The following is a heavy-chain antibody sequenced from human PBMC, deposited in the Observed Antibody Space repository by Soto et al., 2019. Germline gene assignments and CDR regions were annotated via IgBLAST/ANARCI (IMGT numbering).Heavy chain of an antibody. D-gene: IGHD4-4*01. J-gene: IGHJ5*02. CDR1: GGSISSGGYS. V-gene: IGHV4-30-2*01. CDR3: PRDMGRSHYIYSTP. Sequence: SETLSLTCAVSGGSISSGGYSWSWIRQPPGRGLEWIGYIYASGSTYYNPSLSSRVTISIDRSKNQFSLMLASVTAADTALFFWPRDMGRSHYIYSTPWGRGTL. CDR2: IYASGST.